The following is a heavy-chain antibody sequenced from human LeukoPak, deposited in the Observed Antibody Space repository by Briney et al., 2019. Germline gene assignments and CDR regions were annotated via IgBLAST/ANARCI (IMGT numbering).Heavy chain of an antibody. V-gene: IGHV4-38-2*02. Sequence: PSETLSLTCTVSGYSISSGYYWGWIRQPPGKGLEWIGSIYHSGSTYYNLSLKSRVTISVDTSKNQFSLKLSSVTAAGTAVYYCARSGAARLWFGELFLFDYWGQGTLVTVSS. CDR1: GYSISSGYY. J-gene: IGHJ4*02. CDR3: ARSGAARLWFGELFLFDY. CDR2: IYHSGST. D-gene: IGHD3-10*01.